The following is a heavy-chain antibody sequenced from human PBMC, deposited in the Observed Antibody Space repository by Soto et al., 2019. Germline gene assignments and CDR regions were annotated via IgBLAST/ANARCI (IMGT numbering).Heavy chain of an antibody. CDR2: INAANGIP. CDR3: VRNYYERRAHWSN. V-gene: IGHV1-3*01. D-gene: IGHD3-22*01. J-gene: IGHJ4*02. CDR1: GYRFSMYS. Sequence: ASVKVSCKASGYRFSMYSMHWVRQAPGQGLEWMGWINAANGIPKYSEKFQGRVTFTRDTSASTAYMELSSLRSEDMAVYYCVRNYYERRAHWSNWGRGTLVTVSS.